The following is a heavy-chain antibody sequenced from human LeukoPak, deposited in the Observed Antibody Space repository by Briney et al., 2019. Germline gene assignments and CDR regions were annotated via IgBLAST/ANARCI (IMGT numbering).Heavy chain of an antibody. D-gene: IGHD3-9*01. CDR3: TTGQLRYFDWLAPPTYYYYYGMDV. J-gene: IGHJ6*02. CDR2: IKSKTDGGTT. V-gene: IGHV3-15*01. Sequence: GGSLRLSCAASGFTFSNAWISWVRQAPGKGLEWVGRIKSKTDGGTTDYAAPVKGRFTISRDDSKNTLYLQMNSLKTEDTAVYYCTTGQLRYFDWLAPPTYYYYYGMDVWGQGTTVTVSS. CDR1: GFTFSNAW.